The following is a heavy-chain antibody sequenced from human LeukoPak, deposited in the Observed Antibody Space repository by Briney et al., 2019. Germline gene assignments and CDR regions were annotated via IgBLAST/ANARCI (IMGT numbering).Heavy chain of an antibody. Sequence: SVKVSCKAPGGTFSNFAISWVRQAPGQGLEWMGRFIPFLNAPHYAQNFRGRVTITADKSTSTAYMELRSLRSDDTAVYYCARDGGRYSSSPDYWGQGALVTVSS. CDR2: FIPFLNAP. CDR3: ARDGGRYSSSPDY. D-gene: IGHD6-13*01. CDR1: GGTFSNFA. V-gene: IGHV1-69*04. J-gene: IGHJ4*02.